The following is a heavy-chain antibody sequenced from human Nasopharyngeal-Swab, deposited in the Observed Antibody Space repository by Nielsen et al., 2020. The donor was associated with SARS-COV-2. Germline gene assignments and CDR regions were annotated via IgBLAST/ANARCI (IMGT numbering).Heavy chain of an antibody. J-gene: IGHJ6*02. V-gene: IGHV3-30-3*01. D-gene: IGHD3-9*01. CDR3: ARDYDTLTEKHYYYYGMDV. Sequence: WIRQPPGKGLEWVAVISYDGSNKYYADSVKGRFTISRDNSKNTLYLQMNSLRAEDTAVYYCARDYDTLTEKHYYYYGMDVWGQGTTVTVSS. CDR2: ISYDGSNK.